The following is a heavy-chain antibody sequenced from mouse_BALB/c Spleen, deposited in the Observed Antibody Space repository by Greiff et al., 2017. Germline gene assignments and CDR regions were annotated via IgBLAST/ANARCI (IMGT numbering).Heavy chain of an antibody. V-gene: IGHV3-6*02. Sequence: VQLQQSGPGLVKPSQSLSLTCSVTGYSITSGYYWNWIRQFPGNKLEWMGYISYDGSNNYNPSLKNRISITRDTSKNQFFLKLNSVTTEDTATYYCASYYDYDWFAYWGQGTLVTVSA. CDR3: ASYYDYDWFAY. CDR1: GYSITSGYY. CDR2: ISYDGSN. J-gene: IGHJ3*01. D-gene: IGHD2-4*01.